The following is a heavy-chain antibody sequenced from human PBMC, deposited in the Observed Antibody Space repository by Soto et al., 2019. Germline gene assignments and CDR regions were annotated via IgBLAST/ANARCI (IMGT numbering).Heavy chain of an antibody. Sequence: EVQLVESGGGLVQPGESLRLSCAASEFIFNNYWMAWVRQAPEKGLEWVASIKPDGSDKYYLDSVKGRFTISRDNAKNSVYLQMDGLRAEDTAVYFCARGTRVGWNTNWFDPWGQGTLITVSS. J-gene: IGHJ5*02. D-gene: IGHD1-1*01. CDR3: ARGTRVGWNTNWFDP. CDR1: EFIFNNYW. CDR2: IKPDGSDK. V-gene: IGHV3-7*01.